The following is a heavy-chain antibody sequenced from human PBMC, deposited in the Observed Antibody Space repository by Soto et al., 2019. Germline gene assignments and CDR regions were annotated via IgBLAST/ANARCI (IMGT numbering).Heavy chain of an antibody. D-gene: IGHD4-17*01. CDR3: ARDGTATVTTNRGLDYYYGMDV. CDR2: ISAYNGNT. V-gene: IGHV1-18*04. CDR1: GYIFTSYG. J-gene: IGHJ6*02. Sequence: ASVKVSCKASGYIFTSYGISWVRQAPGQGLEWMGWISAYNGNTNYAQKLQGRVAMTTDTSTSTAYMELRSLRSDDTAVYYCARDGTATVTTNRGLDYYYGMDVWGQGTTVTVSS.